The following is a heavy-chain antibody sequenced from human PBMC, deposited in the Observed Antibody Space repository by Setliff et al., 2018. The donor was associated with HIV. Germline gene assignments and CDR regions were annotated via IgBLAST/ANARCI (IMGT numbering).Heavy chain of an antibody. CDR1: GFTFEDYG. CDR2: ISWSGGGT. V-gene: IGHV3-20*04. J-gene: IGHJ4*02. D-gene: IGHD3-10*01. CDR3: ASVLRYYGSGSYPFGY. Sequence: GGSLRLSCAASGFTFEDYGMSWVRQVPGKGLEWVSGISWSGGGTGYAASVKGRFTISRDDAKNSLYLQMSSLRVEDTALYFCASVLRYYGSGSYPFGYWGQGTLVTVSS.